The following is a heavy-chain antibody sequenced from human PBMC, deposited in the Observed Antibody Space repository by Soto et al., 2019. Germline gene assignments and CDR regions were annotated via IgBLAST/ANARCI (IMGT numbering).Heavy chain of an antibody. V-gene: IGHV4-39*01. CDR3: ARIPIAARPIDY. J-gene: IGHJ4*02. Sequence: SETLSLTCTVSGGSISSSSYYWGWIRQPPGKGLEWIGSIYYSGSTYYNPSLKSRVTISVDTSKNQFSLKLSSVTAADTAVYYCARIPIAARPIDYWGQGTLVTVSS. CDR1: GGSISSSSYY. D-gene: IGHD6-6*01. CDR2: IYYSGST.